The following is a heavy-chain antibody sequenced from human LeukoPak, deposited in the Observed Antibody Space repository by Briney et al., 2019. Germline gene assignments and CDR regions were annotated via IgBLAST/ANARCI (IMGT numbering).Heavy chain of an antibody. CDR3: ASSRIAGALDY. V-gene: IGHV3-66*01. J-gene: IGHJ4*02. D-gene: IGHD6-13*01. Sequence: GGSLRLSCAASGFTFSSYSMKWVRQAPGKGLEWVSVIYSGVSTYYADSVKGRFTISRDNSKNTLSLQMNSLGVEDTAVYYCASSRIAGALDYWGQGTLVTVSS. CDR1: GFTFSSYS. CDR2: IYSGVST.